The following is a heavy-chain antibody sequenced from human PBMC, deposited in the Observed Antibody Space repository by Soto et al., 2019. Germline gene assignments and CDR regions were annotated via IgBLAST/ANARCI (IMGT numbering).Heavy chain of an antibody. CDR1: GDSIGGVGY. D-gene: IGHD1-26*01. Sequence: TLSLTCTGSGDSIGGVGYWSWIRQFPGRGLEWIGCISSSGSTYYNPALNNRISLSLDTSQNQFSLKLLSVTAADTAIYYCARSGATGIVITSHWLDPCRPGPRVTV. V-gene: IGHV4-31*03. CDR2: ISSSGST. CDR3: ARSGATGIVITSHWLDP. J-gene: IGHJ5*02.